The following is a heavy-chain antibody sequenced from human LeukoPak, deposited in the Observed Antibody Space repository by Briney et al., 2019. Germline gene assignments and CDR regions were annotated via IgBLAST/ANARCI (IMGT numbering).Heavy chain of an antibody. J-gene: IGHJ2*01. CDR1: GFTFSSFS. D-gene: IGHD4-17*01. V-gene: IGHV3-74*03. Sequence: GGSLRLSCAASGFTFSSFSMHWARQAPGKGLVCVSHISGDGSDTKYADSVKGRFTISRDDAKGRMYLQMNSLRAEDTAVYYCARWTPAYGDHYYWYFDLWGRGTLVTVSA. CDR2: ISGDGSDT. CDR3: ARWTPAYGDHYYWYFDL.